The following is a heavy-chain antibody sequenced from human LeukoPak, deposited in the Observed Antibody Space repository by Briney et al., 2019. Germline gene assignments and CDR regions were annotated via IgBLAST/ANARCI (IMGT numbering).Heavy chain of an antibody. J-gene: IGHJ4*02. CDR3: AKGPRPYYDSSGRAFDY. CDR2: IRYDGSNK. V-gene: IGHV3-30*02. D-gene: IGHD3-22*01. Sequence: GGSLRLSCAASGFTFSSYGMHGVRQAPGKGLEWVAFIRYDGSNKYYADSVKGRFTISRDNSKNTLYLQMNSLRAEDTAVYYCAKGPRPYYDSSGRAFDYWGQGTLVTVSS. CDR1: GFTFSSYG.